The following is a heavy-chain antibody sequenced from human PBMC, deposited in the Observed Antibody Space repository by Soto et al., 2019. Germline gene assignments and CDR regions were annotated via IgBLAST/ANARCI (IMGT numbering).Heavy chain of an antibody. CDR2: ITTGSDII. D-gene: IGHD1-1*01. CDR3: VRDDRYAFDV. J-gene: IGHJ3*01. V-gene: IGHV3-48*01. CDR1: GFTFNNYN. Sequence: GGSLRLSCAASGFTFNNYNMNWVRQAPGKGLEWVSYITTGSDIIYYADSVKGRFTISRDNAKNSLYLQMNNLGVEDTAVYYCVRDDRYAFDVWGQGTMVTVSS.